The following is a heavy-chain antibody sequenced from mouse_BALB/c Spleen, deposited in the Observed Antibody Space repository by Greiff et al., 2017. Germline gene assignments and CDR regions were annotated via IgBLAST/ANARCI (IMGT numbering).Heavy chain of an antibody. D-gene: IGHD3-1*01. CDR3: ARRQLGRYAMDY. J-gene: IGHJ4*01. CDR1: GYTFTDYW. V-gene: IGHV1-69*01. Sequence: QVQLQQPGAELVMPGASVKMSCKASGYTFTDYWMHWVKQRPGQGLEWIGAIDTSDSYTSYNQKFKGKATLTVDESSSTAYMQLSSLTSEDSAVYYCARRQLGRYAMDYWGQGTSVTVSS. CDR2: IDTSDSYT.